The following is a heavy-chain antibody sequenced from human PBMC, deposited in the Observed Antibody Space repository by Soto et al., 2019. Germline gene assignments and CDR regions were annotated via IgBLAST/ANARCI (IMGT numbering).Heavy chain of an antibody. CDR1: GFTFSSYA. D-gene: IGHD1-26*01. Sequence: QVQLVESGGGVVQPGRSLRLSCAASGFTFSSYAMHWVRQAPGKGLEWVAVISYDGSNIYYADSVKGRFTISRDNSKNTLYLQMNRLRAEDTAVYYWAREVVGATSITFDYWGQGTLVTVSS. CDR3: AREVVGATSITFDY. CDR2: ISYDGSNI. V-gene: IGHV3-30-3*01. J-gene: IGHJ4*02.